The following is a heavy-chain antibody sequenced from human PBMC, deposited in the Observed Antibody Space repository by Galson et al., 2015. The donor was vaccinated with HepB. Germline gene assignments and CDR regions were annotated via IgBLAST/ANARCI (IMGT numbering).Heavy chain of an antibody. Sequence: SVKDSCKASGYTFTIYGISWVRQAPGQGLEWMGWISAYNGNTTYAPKLQGRVTMTTDTSTSTAYMELRSLRSDDTAVYYCARDLPICDFWSGYYSCWFDPWGQGTLVTVSS. V-gene: IGHV1-18*04. CDR3: ARDLPICDFWSGYYSCWFDP. CDR1: GYTFTIYG. J-gene: IGHJ5*02. D-gene: IGHD3-3*01. CDR2: ISAYNGNT.